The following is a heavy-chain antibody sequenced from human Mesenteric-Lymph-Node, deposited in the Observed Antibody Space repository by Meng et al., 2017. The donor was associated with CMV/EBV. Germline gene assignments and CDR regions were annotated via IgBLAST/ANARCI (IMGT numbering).Heavy chain of an antibody. CDR3: ARASSSAWPFDY. V-gene: IGHV3-72*01. CDR1: GGSISSGGYY. CDR2: TRNKANSYTT. D-gene: IGHD6-19*01. Sequence: LSLTCTVSGGSISSGGYYWSWIRQHPGKGLEWVGRTRNKANSYTTEYAASVKGRFTISRDDSKNSLYLQMNSLKTEDTAVYYCARASSSAWPFDYWGQGTLVTVSS. J-gene: IGHJ4*02.